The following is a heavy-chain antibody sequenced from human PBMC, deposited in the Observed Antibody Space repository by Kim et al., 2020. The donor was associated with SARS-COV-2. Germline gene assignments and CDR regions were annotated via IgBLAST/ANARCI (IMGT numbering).Heavy chain of an antibody. CDR1: GGSFSGYY. CDR3: ARSGGDPPWDYYYYGMDV. V-gene: IGHV4-34*01. J-gene: IGHJ6*02. Sequence: SETLSLTCAVYGGSFSGYYWSWIRQPPGKGLEWIGEINHSGSTNYNPSLKSRVTISVDTSKNQFSLKLSSVTAADTAVYYCARSGGDPPWDYYYYGMDVWGQGTTVTVSS. CDR2: INHSGST. D-gene: IGHD2-21*02.